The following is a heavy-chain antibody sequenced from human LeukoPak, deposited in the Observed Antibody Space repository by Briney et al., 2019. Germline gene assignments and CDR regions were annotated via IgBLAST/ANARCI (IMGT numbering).Heavy chain of an antibody. J-gene: IGHJ4*02. CDR3: AKEASPHRSGYWV. CDR1: GFTFGSYG. Sequence: PGGSLRLSCAASGFTFGSYGMHWVRQAPGKGLEWVAFIRSDGSNKYYADSVKGRFTLSRDKSTNTLYLQMNSLRAEDTGVYYCAKEASPHRSGYWVWGQESLVTVSS. D-gene: IGHD3-22*01. CDR2: IRSDGSNK. V-gene: IGHV3-30*02.